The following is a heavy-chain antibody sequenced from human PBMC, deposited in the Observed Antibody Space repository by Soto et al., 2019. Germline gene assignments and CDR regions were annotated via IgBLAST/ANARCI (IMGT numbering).Heavy chain of an antibody. J-gene: IGHJ6*02. CDR1: GFSFSTFS. CDR3: ARHDRGESYYYGLGV. CDR2: ISSSSGYI. Sequence: GGSLRLSCEASGFSFSTFSMNWVRQAPGKGLEYVSVISSSSGYIYYADSGKGRFTVCRDNARNTLFRQMSGLREEDTAVYYCARHDRGESYYYGLGVWGQGTTVTVSS. D-gene: IGHD4-17*01. V-gene: IGHV3-21*01.